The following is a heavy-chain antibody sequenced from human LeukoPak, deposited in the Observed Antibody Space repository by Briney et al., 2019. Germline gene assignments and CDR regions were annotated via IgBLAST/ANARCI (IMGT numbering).Heavy chain of an antibody. J-gene: IGHJ4*02. CDR1: GASISSGGYY. D-gene: IGHD3-16*01. CDR3: ARLAAGFGGSPQDY. V-gene: IGHV4-61*08. Sequence: SETLSLTCTVSGASISSGGYYWTWIRQPPGKGLEWIGFIYYTGSTNYNPSLKSRVTMSVDMSKKQFSLKLSSVTAADTAVYYCARLAAGFGGSPQDYWGQGTLVTVSS. CDR2: IYYTGST.